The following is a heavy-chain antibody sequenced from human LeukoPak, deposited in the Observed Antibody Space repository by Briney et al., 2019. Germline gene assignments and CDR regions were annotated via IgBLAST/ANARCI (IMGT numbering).Heavy chain of an antibody. J-gene: IGHJ4*02. CDR1: GYTFSGYD. V-gene: IGHV1-8*01. CDR3: ARALRNQLLSDS. Sequence: GASVKVSCKASGYTFSGYDVIWVRQATGRGLEWMGWMTLNSGNTGYAQKFQGRGSMTGASSINIAYMALSSLISEDTAVYYCARALRNQLLSDSWGQGTLVTVSS. CDR2: MTLNSGNT. D-gene: IGHD2-2*01.